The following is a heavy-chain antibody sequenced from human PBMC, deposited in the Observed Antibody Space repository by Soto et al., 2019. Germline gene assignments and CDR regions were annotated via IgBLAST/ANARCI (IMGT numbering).Heavy chain of an antibody. V-gene: IGHV3-30*18. CDR3: AKLDSGYDLFDY. J-gene: IGHJ4*02. CDR1: GFTFSSYG. D-gene: IGHD5-12*01. Sequence: PGGSLRLSCAASGFTFSSYGMHWVRQAPGKGLEWVAVISYDGSNKYYADSVKGRFTISRDNSKNTLYLQMNSLRAEDTAVYYCAKLDSGYDLFDYWGQGTLVTVSS. CDR2: ISYDGSNK.